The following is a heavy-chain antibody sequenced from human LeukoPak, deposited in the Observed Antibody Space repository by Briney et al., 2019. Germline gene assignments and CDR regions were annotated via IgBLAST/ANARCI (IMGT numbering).Heavy chain of an antibody. CDR1: GFTFSSYD. V-gene: IGHV3-23*01. Sequence: GGSLRLSCAASGFTFSSYDISWVRQAPGKGLEWVSAISGSDSTYYADSVKGRFTISRDNSKNTLYLQMNSLRAEDTAIYYCAKGVRFLDWWILDYWGQGSLVTVSS. D-gene: IGHD3-9*01. J-gene: IGHJ4*02. CDR3: AKGVRFLDWWILDY. CDR2: ISGSDST.